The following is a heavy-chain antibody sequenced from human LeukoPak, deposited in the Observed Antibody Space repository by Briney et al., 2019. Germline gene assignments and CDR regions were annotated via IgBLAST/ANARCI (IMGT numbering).Heavy chain of an antibody. CDR3: ARETYRLGELLADY. CDR1: GGTFSRYT. CDR2: IIPILGIA. Sequence: SVKVSCKASGGTFSRYTISWVRQAPGQGLEWMGRIIPILGIANYAQQFQGRVTITADKSATAAYMELSSLRSEDTAVYYCARETYRLGELLADYWGQGTLVTVSS. V-gene: IGHV1-69*04. J-gene: IGHJ4*02. D-gene: IGHD3-10*01.